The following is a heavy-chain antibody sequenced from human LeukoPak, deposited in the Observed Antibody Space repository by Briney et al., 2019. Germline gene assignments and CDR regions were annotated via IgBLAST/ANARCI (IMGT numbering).Heavy chain of an antibody. CDR3: ARGKSRSGFDY. CDR1: GGSISSSSYY. V-gene: IGHV4-39*07. J-gene: IGHJ4*01. Sequence: SETLSLTCTVPGGSISSSSYYWGWIRQTPGNGLEWIGSIYYSGSTYYNPSLKSRVTISVDTSKNQFSLKLSSVTAADTAVYYCARGKSRSGFDYWGDRALVTVSS. D-gene: IGHD3-3*01. CDR2: IYYSGST.